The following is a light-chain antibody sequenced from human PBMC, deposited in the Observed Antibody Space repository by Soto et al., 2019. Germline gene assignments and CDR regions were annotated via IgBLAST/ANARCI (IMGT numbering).Light chain of an antibody. J-gene: IGKJ1*01. CDR1: QSVSST. Sequence: EIVMTQSPATLSVSPGERATLSCRASQSVSSTLAWYQLRPGQAPSLLIYGASTRATGIPARFSGSGSGTEFTLAISSLQSEDFAVYYCQQYNDWPRTFGQGTKVDIK. CDR3: QQYNDWPRT. CDR2: GAS. V-gene: IGKV3-15*01.